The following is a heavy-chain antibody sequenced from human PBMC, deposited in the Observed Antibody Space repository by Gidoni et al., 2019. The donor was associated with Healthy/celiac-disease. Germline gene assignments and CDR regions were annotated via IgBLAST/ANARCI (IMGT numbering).Heavy chain of an antibody. CDR3: ARVKLNYYGSGNTGILYYFDY. D-gene: IGHD3-10*01. V-gene: IGHV1-46*01. Sequence: QVQLVQSGAEVKKPGASVKVSCKASGYTFTSYYMHWVRQAPGQGLEWMGIINPSGGSTSYAQKFQGRVTMTRDTSTSTVYMELSSLRSEDTAVYYCARVKLNYYGSGNTGILYYFDYWGQGTLVTVSS. CDR1: GYTFTSYY. CDR2: INPSGGST. J-gene: IGHJ4*02.